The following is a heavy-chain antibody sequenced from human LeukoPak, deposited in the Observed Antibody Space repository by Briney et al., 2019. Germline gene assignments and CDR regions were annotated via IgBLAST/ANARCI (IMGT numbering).Heavy chain of an antibody. Sequence: GGSQRLSCAASGFTFSSHWMSWVRQAPGKGLEWVACIKPDGSDIYYVDSVKGRFTISRDNAKNSLYLQMNSLRAEDTAVYYCARGGWYYFDYWGQGTLVTVPS. V-gene: IGHV3-7*04. CDR3: ARGGWYYFDY. CDR1: GFTFSSHW. CDR2: IKPDGSDI. J-gene: IGHJ4*02. D-gene: IGHD3-22*01.